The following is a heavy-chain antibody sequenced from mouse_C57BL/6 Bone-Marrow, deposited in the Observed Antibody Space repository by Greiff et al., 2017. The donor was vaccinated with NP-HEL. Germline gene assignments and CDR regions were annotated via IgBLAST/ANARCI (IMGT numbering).Heavy chain of an antibody. J-gene: IGHJ4*01. V-gene: IGHV1-69*01. Sequence: QVQLQQPGAELVMPGASVKLSCKASGYTFTSYWMHWVKQRPGQGLERIGEIDPSDSYTNYNQKFKGKSTLTVDKSSSTAYMQLSSLTSEDSAVYYCARFGVYFYAMDYWGQGTSVTVSS. CDR2: IDPSDSYT. D-gene: IGHD1-1*01. CDR3: ARFGVYFYAMDY. CDR1: GYTFTSYW.